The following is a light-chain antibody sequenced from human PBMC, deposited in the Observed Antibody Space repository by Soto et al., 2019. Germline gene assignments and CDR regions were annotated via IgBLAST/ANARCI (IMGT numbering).Light chain of an antibody. Sequence: EIVLTQSPGTLSLSLGERATLSCRASQSVTSNSLSWYQQKPGQAPRLLIYGASTRVTGIPDRFSGSGSGTEFTLTICSLQSEDFAVYYCQQYNNWPRTSGQGTKVDIK. CDR2: GAS. CDR3: QQYNNWPRT. J-gene: IGKJ1*01. CDR1: QSVTSN. V-gene: IGKV3D-15*01.